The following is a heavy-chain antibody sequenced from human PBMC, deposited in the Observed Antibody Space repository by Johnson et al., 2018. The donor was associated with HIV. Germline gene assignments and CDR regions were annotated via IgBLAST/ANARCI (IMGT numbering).Heavy chain of an antibody. CDR2: IWYNGSNK. CDR3: ARESGSSGAFDI. V-gene: IGHV3-33*08. D-gene: IGHD1-26*01. J-gene: IGHJ3*02. CDR1: GFTFSTYW. Sequence: ESGGGLVPPGGSLRLSCAASGFTFSTYWMSWVRQAPGKGLEWVAIIWYNGSNKSYAKSVKGRFTISRDNSKNTLYLQMNSLRAEDTAVYYCARESGSSGAFDIWGQGTMVTVSS.